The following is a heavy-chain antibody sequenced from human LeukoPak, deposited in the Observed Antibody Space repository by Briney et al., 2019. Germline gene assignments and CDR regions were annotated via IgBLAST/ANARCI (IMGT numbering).Heavy chain of an antibody. CDR1: GFTFSSYS. CDR2: IKQDGSEE. CDR3: TRDDDYSNYN. J-gene: IGHJ4*02. D-gene: IGHD4-11*01. V-gene: IGHV3-7*01. Sequence: GGSLRLSCAASGFTFSSYSMSWVRQAPGKGLEWVANIKQDGSEEYYVDSVKGRFTISRDNAKNSLYLQMNSLRAEDTAVYYCTRDDDYSNYNWGQGTLVTVSS.